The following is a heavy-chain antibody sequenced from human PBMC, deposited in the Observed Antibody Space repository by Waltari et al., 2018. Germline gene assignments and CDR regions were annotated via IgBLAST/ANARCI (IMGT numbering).Heavy chain of an antibody. CDR1: GGSISSYY. J-gene: IGHJ4*02. CDR3: ASLSGDYGFDY. CDR2: MYYTGST. D-gene: IGHD4-17*01. Sequence: QLQLQESGPGLVKPSETLSLTCTVSGGSISSYYWSWIRQPPGKGLEWIGSMYYTGSTYSNPSLKSRVTISIDTSKTQFSLKLSSVTAADTAVYFCASLSGDYGFDYWGQGTLVTVSS. V-gene: IGHV4-59*12.